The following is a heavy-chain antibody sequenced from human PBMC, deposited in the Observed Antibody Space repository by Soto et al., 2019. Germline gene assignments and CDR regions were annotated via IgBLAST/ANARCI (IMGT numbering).Heavy chain of an antibody. V-gene: IGHV3-23*04. Sequence: EVQLVESGGGLVQPGGSLRLSCEGSGFTFSSFAMSWVRQAPGKGLEWVSAIRGNGGSTYHADSVKGRFTVSRDNSKNTLYLQMDVLRAEDTAVYYCAKSPDTVLPFDLWGRGTLVTVSS. CDR3: AKSPDTVLPFDL. CDR2: IRGNGGST. J-gene: IGHJ2*01. D-gene: IGHD2-15*01. CDR1: GFTFSSFA.